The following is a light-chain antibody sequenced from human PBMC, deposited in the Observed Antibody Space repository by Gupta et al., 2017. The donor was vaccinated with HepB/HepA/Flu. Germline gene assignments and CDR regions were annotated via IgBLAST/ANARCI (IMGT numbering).Light chain of an antibody. CDR2: AAS. CDR1: QGISSY. J-gene: IGKJ3*01. CDR3: QQFNSYRS. Sequence: DIQLTQSPSFLSASVGDRVTITCRASQGISSYLAWYQQKPGKAPKLLIYAASTWQSGVPSRFSGSGSGTEFTLTSSRRQTEDFANYYLQQFNSYRSFGHGTKVDIK. V-gene: IGKV1-9*01.